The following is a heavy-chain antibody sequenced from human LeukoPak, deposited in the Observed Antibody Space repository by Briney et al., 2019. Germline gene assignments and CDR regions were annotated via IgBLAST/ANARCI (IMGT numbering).Heavy chain of an antibody. CDR1: GFAVSTLA. Sequence: GGSMRHSRVVAGFAVSTLAMGCDRQAPGKGREWVAVISYDGGHNFYVDSVRGRFTISRDSSKKTLSLLMTGQRAENTAVSYYRAGCSCSWGASEGGYFDYWGQGTLVTVSS. CDR3: RAGCSCSWGASEGGYFDY. V-gene: IGHV3-30*04. CDR2: ISYDGGHN. J-gene: IGHJ4*02. D-gene: IGHD3-16*01.